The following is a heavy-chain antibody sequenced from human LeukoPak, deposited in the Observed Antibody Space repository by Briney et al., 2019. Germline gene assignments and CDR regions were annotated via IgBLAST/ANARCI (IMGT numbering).Heavy chain of an antibody. Sequence: GGSLRLSCAASGFIFSDYSMNWVRQAPGRGLEWVSSVSSGSANIYYADAVKGRFAVSRDNAKNSLFLQMNSLRAEDTAVYYCARGGLYSSSWNIRYWGQGSLVTVSS. V-gene: IGHV3-21*01. CDR2: VSSGSANI. CDR1: GFIFSDYS. J-gene: IGHJ4*02. D-gene: IGHD6-13*01. CDR3: ARGGLYSSSWNIRY.